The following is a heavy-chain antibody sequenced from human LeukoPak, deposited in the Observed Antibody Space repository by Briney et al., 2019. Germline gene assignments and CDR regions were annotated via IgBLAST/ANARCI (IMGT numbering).Heavy chain of an antibody. J-gene: IGHJ5*02. V-gene: IGHV4-59*08. CDR3: ARQWLRPLVWLDP. CDR1: GGSISSYY. Sequence: PSETLSLSCTVSGGSISSYYWSWIRQPPGKGLEWIGYIYYSGSTNYNPSLKSRVTISVETSKNQFSLKLSSVTAADTAADYCARQWLRPLVWLDPWGQGTLVTVPS. D-gene: IGHD5-12*01. CDR2: IYYSGST.